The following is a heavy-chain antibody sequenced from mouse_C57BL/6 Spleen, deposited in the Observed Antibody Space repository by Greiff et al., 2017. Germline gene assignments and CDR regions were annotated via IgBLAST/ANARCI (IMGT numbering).Heavy chain of an antibody. CDR3: ARWDWDSVYYFDY. J-gene: IGHJ2*01. V-gene: IGHV1-80*01. CDR1: GYAFSSYW. D-gene: IGHD4-1*01. Sequence: VQLQESGAELVKPGASVKISCKASGYAFSSYWMNWVKQRPGKGLEWIGQIYPGDGDTNYNGKFKGKATLTADKSSSTAYMQLSSLTSEDSAVYFGARWDWDSVYYFDYWGQGTTLTVSS. CDR2: IYPGDGDT.